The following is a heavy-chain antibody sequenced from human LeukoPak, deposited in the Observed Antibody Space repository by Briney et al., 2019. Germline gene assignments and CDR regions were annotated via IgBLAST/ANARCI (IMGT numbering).Heavy chain of an antibody. CDR2: INHSGRT. Sequence: SETLSLTCAVYGGFFSGYYLSWIRQPPGKGLEWVGEINHSGRTNYNPSPNSRVTISVDTSKNQFSLKLSSVTAADTAVYYCAGFSSGWYYYYYYMDVWGKGTTDTISS. J-gene: IGHJ6*03. CDR3: AGFSSGWYYYYYYMDV. CDR1: GGFFSGYY. V-gene: IGHV4-34*01. D-gene: IGHD6-19*01.